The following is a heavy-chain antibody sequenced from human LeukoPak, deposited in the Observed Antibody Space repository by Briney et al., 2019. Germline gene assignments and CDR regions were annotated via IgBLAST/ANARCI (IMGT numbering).Heavy chain of an antibody. CDR2: IRSNPYGGTT. D-gene: IGHD2/OR15-2a*01. CDR1: GFTFFDYA. V-gene: IGHV3-49*04. Sequence: PGGSLRLSYTASGFTFFDYAMTWVRQAPGKGLEWVGFIRSNPYGGTTEYAASVKGRFTISRDDSKSIAYLQMNSLKTEDTAVYYCTRGLLPGYWGQGTLVTVSS. CDR3: TRGLLPGY. J-gene: IGHJ4*02.